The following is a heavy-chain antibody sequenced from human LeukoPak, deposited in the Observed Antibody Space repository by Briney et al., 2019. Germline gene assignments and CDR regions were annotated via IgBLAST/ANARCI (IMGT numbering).Heavy chain of an antibody. CDR2: INSGGSST. V-gene: IGHV3-74*01. CDR3: ARGTQGIAAAGMVDY. Sequence: GGSLRLSCAASGFTFSSYWMHWVRQAPGKGLVWVSRINSGGSSTSYADSVKGRFTISRDNAKNTLYLQMNSLRAEDTAVYYCARGTQGIAAAGMVDYWGQGTLVTVSS. CDR1: GFTFSSYW. D-gene: IGHD6-13*01. J-gene: IGHJ4*02.